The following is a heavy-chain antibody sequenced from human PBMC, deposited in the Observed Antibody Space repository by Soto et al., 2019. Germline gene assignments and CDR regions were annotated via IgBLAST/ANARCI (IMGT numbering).Heavy chain of an antibody. CDR2: ISYSGTT. D-gene: IGHD5-12*01. Sequence: PSETLSLTCSVSGDSISSFYCSWIRQPPGKGLEWTGYISYSGTTNYNPSLKSRVTMSVDASKNQFSLNVSAVTAADTAVYYCARGDMATMPFDYWGQGTLVTVSS. CDR3: ARGDMATMPFDY. CDR1: GDSISSFY. V-gene: IGHV4-59*01. J-gene: IGHJ4*02.